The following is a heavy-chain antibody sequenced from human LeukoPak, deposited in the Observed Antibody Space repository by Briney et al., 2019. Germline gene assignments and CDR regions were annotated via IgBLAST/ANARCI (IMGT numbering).Heavy chain of an antibody. CDR2: MNPNSGNT. CDR1: GYTFTSYD. J-gene: IGHJ6*03. Sequence: ASVKVSCKASGYTFTSYDINWVRQATGQGLEWMGWMNPNSGNTGYAQKFQGRVTITRNTSISTAYMELSSLRSEDTAVYYFARDPATVTKTYYYYYYMDVWGNGTTVTVSS. CDR3: ARDPATVTKTYYYYYYMDV. D-gene: IGHD4-17*01. V-gene: IGHV1-8*03.